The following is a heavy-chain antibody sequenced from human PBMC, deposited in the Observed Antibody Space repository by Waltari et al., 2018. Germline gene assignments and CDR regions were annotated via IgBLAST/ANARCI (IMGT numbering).Heavy chain of an antibody. J-gene: IGHJ6*03. V-gene: IGHV1-24*01. CDR1: GSTLSELS. CDR3: AAGPGPAGFYFYYYLHV. Sequence: QVQLIQSGAEVRKPGASVKVSCKVSGSTLSELSIHWVRQGPGKGREWWGGFDPERGETLYAQTVQGKVTLTEDTSINAAYLEVSSLRSDDTAVYFCAAGPGPAGFYFYYYLHVWGKGTTVTVAS. D-gene: IGHD6-13*01. CDR2: FDPERGET.